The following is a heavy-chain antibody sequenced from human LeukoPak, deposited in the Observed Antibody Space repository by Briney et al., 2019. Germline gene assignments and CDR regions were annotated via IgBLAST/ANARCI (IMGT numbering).Heavy chain of an antibody. V-gene: IGHV1-69*13. CDR3: ARVWRCYDSSGYYHDAFDI. Sequence: GASVKVSCKASGGTFSSCAISWVRQAPGQGLEWMGGIIPIFGTANYAQKFQGRVTITADESTSTAYMELSSLRSEDTAVYYCARVWRCYDSSGYYHDAFDIWGQGTMVTVSS. D-gene: IGHD3-22*01. J-gene: IGHJ3*02. CDR1: GGTFSSCA. CDR2: IIPIFGTA.